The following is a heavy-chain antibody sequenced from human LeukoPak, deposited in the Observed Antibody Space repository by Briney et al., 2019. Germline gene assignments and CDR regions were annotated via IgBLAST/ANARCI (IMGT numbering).Heavy chain of an antibody. CDR3: ARDSGSYEGSNWFDP. Sequence: PSETLSLTCAVYGGSFSNFYWSWIRQPPGKGLEWIGYIYYSGSTNYNPSLKSRVTISVDTSKYQFSLKLSSVTAADTAVYYCARDSGSYEGSNWFDPWGQGTLVTVSS. CDR2: IYYSGST. D-gene: IGHD1-26*01. CDR1: GGSFSNFY. J-gene: IGHJ5*02. V-gene: IGHV4-59*01.